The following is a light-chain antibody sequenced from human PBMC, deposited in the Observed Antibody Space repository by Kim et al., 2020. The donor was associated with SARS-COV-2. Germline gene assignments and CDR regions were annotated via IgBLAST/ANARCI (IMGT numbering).Light chain of an antibody. J-gene: IGLJ2*01. CDR1: SSDVGGYNY. Sequence: QSVLTQPASVTASPGQSVTISCTGTSSDVGGYNYVSWYQQHPGKAPKLMIYDVSNRPSRVSNRFSGSKSGNTASLTISGLQAEDEADSYCSSYTSSSTVVFGGGTKLTVL. CDR3: SSYTSSSTVV. CDR2: DVS. V-gene: IGLV2-14*03.